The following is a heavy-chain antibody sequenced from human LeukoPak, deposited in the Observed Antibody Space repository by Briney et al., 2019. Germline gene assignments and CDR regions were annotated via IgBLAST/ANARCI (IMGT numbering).Heavy chain of an antibody. CDR2: IKHDGSEK. Sequence: PGGSLRLSCVASGFTFSNYWMGWVRQAPGKGLEWVANIKHDGSEKYYVDSVKGRFTISRDNAKNSLFLQMNSLRAEDTAVYYCASAATGRGDFDCWGQGTLVTVSS. V-gene: IGHV3-7*03. J-gene: IGHJ4*02. CDR1: GFTFSNYW. CDR3: ASAATGRGDFDC. D-gene: IGHD6-13*01.